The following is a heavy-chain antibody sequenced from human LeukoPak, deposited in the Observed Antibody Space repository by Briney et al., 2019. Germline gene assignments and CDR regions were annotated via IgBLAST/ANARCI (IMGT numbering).Heavy chain of an antibody. V-gene: IGHV3-23*01. CDR1: GFTFSSYA. Sequence: GGSLRLSCAASGFTFSSYAMSWVRQAPGKGLEWVSDISGSGGSTEYADSVKGRFTISRDNSKNTLYLQMNSLRAEDTAVYYCAKDQQVLRYFDWSMGDYFDYWGQGTLVTVSS. J-gene: IGHJ4*02. CDR3: AKDQQVLRYFDWSMGDYFDY. CDR2: ISGSGGST. D-gene: IGHD3-9*01.